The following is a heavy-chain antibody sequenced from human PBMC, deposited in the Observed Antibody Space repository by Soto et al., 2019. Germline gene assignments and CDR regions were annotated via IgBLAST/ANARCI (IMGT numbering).Heavy chain of an antibody. CDR3: ARSRYDYVWGSYRNYYYYYGMGV. Sequence: PGESLQISCKGSGYSFTSYWIGCVRQMPGKGLEWIGIIYPGDSDTRYSPSFQGQVTISADKSISTAYLQWSSLKASDTAMYYCARSRYDYVWGSYRNYYYYYGMGVWGQGTKVTVSS. CDR2: IYPGDSDT. D-gene: IGHD3-16*02. J-gene: IGHJ6*02. CDR1: GYSFTSYW. V-gene: IGHV5-51*01.